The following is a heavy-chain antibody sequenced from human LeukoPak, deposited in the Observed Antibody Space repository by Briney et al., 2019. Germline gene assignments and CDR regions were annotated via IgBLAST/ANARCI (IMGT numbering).Heavy chain of an antibody. D-gene: IGHD2-15*01. J-gene: IGHJ4*02. V-gene: IGHV3-48*04. CDR3: VRDEGTPWYWFDY. CDR2: ISSSSSTK. Sequence: GGSLRLSCTVSGFSFRSYTMNWVRQAPGKGLEWVSYISSSSSTKYYADSVQGRFTISRDNAKNSLYLEMNSLKTEDTAVYYCVRDEGTPWYWFDYWGQGTPVTVSS. CDR1: GFSFRSYT.